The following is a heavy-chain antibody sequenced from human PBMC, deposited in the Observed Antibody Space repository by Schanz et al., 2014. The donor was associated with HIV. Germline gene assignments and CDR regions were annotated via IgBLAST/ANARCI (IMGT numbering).Heavy chain of an antibody. Sequence: QVQLVQSGAEVKKPGASVKVSCKASGYTFTGYYLHWVRQAPGQGLEWMGWMNPNSGNTGYAQKFQCRVTMTTDTSTNPAYMELRSLRSDDTAVYYCARITGEHYYAMDVWGQGTTVTVTS. J-gene: IGHJ6*02. CDR2: MNPNSGNT. D-gene: IGHD3-16*01. CDR3: ARITGEHYYAMDV. CDR1: GYTFTGYY. V-gene: IGHV1-2*02.